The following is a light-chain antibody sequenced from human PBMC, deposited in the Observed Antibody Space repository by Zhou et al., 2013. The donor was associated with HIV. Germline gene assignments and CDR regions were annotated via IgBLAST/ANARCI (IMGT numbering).Light chain of an antibody. CDR3: QQYDMWRVT. CDR1: QTISSTY. V-gene: IGKV3-20*01. Sequence: EIVMTQSPATLSVSPGERATLSCRASQTISSTYLAWYQQKPGQAPRLLIYAASSRATGIPDRFSGSGSGTDFTLTINRLEPEDFAVYYCQQYDMWRVTFGGGTTVDIK. J-gene: IGKJ4*01. CDR2: AAS.